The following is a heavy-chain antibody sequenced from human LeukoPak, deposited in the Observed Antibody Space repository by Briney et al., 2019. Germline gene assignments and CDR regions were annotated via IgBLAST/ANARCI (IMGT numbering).Heavy chain of an antibody. CDR2: INHSGST. D-gene: IGHD6-19*01. CDR3: ARAKQWLVPPAPFDY. CDR1: GGSFSGYY. Sequence: PSETLCLTCAVYGGSFSGYYWSWIRQPPGKGLEWIGEINHSGSTNYNPSLKSRVTISVDTSKNQFSLKLSSVTAADTAVYYCARAKQWLVPPAPFDYWGQGTLVTVSS. J-gene: IGHJ4*02. V-gene: IGHV4-34*01.